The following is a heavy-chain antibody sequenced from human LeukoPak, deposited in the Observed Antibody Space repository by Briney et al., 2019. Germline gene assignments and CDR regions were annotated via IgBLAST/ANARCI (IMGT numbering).Heavy chain of an antibody. Sequence: ASVTVSCKASGGTFSSYAISWVRQAPGQGLEWMGGIIPIFGTANYAQKFQGRVTITTDESTSTAYMELSSLRSEDTAVYYCARDSTHCSGGSCHLFDYWGQGTLVTVSS. D-gene: IGHD2-15*01. J-gene: IGHJ4*02. CDR2: IIPIFGTA. CDR1: GGTFSSYA. V-gene: IGHV1-69*05. CDR3: ARDSTHCSGGSCHLFDY.